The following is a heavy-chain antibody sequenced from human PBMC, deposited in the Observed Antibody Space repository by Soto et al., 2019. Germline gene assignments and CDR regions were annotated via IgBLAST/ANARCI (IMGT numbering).Heavy chain of an antibody. Sequence: EASVKVSCKASGGTFSSYAISWVRQAPGQGLEWMGGIIPIFGTANYAQKFQGRVTITADESTSTAYMELSSLRSEDTAVYYCARAFDYGDYVYYYYGMDVWGQGTTVTVSS. V-gene: IGHV1-69*13. CDR3: ARAFDYGDYVYYYYGMDV. CDR2: IIPIFGTA. CDR1: GGTFSSYA. J-gene: IGHJ6*02. D-gene: IGHD4-17*01.